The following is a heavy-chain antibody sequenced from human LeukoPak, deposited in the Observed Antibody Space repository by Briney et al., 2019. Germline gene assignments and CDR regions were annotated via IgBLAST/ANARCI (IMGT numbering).Heavy chain of an antibody. Sequence: GGSLRLSCAASGFTFSSYGMHWVRQAPGKGLEWVAFIRYDGSNKYYADSVKGRFTISRDNSKTTLYLQMNSLGAEDTAVYYCAKDLIALDYYDSSGGFDPWGQGTMVTVSS. V-gene: IGHV3-30*02. D-gene: IGHD3-22*01. CDR3: AKDLIALDYYDSSGGFDP. CDR2: IRYDGSNK. J-gene: IGHJ3*01. CDR1: GFTFSSYG.